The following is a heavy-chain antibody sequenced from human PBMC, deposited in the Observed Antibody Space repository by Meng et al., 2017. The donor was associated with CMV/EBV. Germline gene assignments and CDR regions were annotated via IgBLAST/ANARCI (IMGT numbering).Heavy chain of an antibody. CDR3: ARETYSSSWDYYFDY. V-gene: IGHV1-2*02. CDR1: GGHY. D-gene: IGHD6-13*01. CDR2: INPNNGYT. J-gene: IGHJ4*02. Sequence: ASVKVSCKSSGGHYMQWVRQAPGQGLEWMGWINPNNGYTKYAQKFQGRVTMTRDTSISTAYMELSRLRSDDTAVYYCARETYSSSWDYYFDYWGQGTLVTVSS.